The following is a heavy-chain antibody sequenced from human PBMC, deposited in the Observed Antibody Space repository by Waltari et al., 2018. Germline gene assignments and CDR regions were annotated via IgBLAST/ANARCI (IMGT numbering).Heavy chain of an antibody. J-gene: IGHJ4*02. D-gene: IGHD2-15*01. CDR1: GYSISSGYY. CDR2: IYHSGST. V-gene: IGHV4-38-2*01. Sequence: QVQLQESGPGLVKPSETLSLTCAVSGYSISSGYYWGWIRQPPGKGLEWIGSIYHSGSTYYNPSLKSRVTISVDTSKNQFSLKLSSVTAADTAVYYCARAVVVVAAPYYFDYWGQGTLVTVSS. CDR3: ARAVVVVAAPYYFDY.